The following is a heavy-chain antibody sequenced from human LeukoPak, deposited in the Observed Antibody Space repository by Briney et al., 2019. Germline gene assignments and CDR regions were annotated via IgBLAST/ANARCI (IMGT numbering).Heavy chain of an antibody. CDR1: GGSISSYY. Sequence: TSETLSLTCTVSGGSISSYYWSWIRHPPGKGLEWVGYFYYSGSTNYNPSLKSRVTISVDTSKNQFSLKLSSVTAADAAVYYCARGYSSSWYGRYYYYGMDVWGQGTTVTVSS. V-gene: IGHV4-59*01. D-gene: IGHD6-13*01. CDR3: ARGYSSSWYGRYYYYGMDV. CDR2: FYYSGST. J-gene: IGHJ6*02.